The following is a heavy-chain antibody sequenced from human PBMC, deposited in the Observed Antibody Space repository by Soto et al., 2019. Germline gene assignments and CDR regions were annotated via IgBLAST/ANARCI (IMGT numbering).Heavy chain of an antibody. V-gene: IGHV6-1*01. CDR3: ARDLESGYSNYSYYMDV. CDR1: GDSVSSNTAA. CDR2: TYFRSRWYN. J-gene: IGHJ6*03. Sequence: SQTLSLTCAISGDSVSSNTAAWHWIRQSPSRGLEWLGRTYFRSRWYNDYAVSVKSRITINADTSKNQFSLHLNSVSPEDTAVYYCARDLESGYSNYSYYMDVWGKGPTVTVSS. D-gene: IGHD5-12*01.